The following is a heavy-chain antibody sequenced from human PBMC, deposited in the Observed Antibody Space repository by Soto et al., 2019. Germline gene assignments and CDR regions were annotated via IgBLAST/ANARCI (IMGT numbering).Heavy chain of an antibody. CDR1: RFTFTSSS. Sequence: SVKVSCKSSRFTFTSSSMQCVRQARGQRLEWIGWIVVGSGNTNYAQKFQERVTITRDMSTSTAYMELSSLRSEDTAVYYCAARSNPNEYFQHWGQGTLVTVSS. V-gene: IGHV1-58*02. J-gene: IGHJ1*01. CDR3: AARSNPNEYFQH. CDR2: IVVGSGNT.